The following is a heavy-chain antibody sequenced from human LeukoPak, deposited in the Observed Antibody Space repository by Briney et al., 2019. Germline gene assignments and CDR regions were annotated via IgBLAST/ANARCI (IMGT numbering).Heavy chain of an antibody. J-gene: IGHJ3*02. CDR1: GFTFNSYD. V-gene: IGHV3-33*01. CDR2: MWYDESSK. D-gene: IGHD6-19*01. CDR3: ARGLAVAGTGDAFDI. Sequence: GGSLRLSCAASGFTFNSYDMHWVRQAPGKGLEWVAIMWYDESSKYYADSVKGRFTISRDNSRNTLYLQMNSLRAEDTAVYYCARGLAVAGTGDAFDIWGQGTMVTVSS.